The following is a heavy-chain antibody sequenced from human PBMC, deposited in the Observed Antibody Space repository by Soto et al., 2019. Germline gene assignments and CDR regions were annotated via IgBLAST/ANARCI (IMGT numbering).Heavy chain of an antibody. D-gene: IGHD3-22*01. CDR2: IYHSGST. Sequence: QLQLQESGLGLVKPSQTLSLTCAVSGGSISSGGYSWSWIRQPPGKGLEWIGYIYHSGSTYYNPSLKSRVTISVDRSKNQFSLKLSSVTAADTAVYYCASTDYYDSSGYSYWGQGTLVTVSS. V-gene: IGHV4-30-2*01. J-gene: IGHJ4*02. CDR1: GGSISSGGYS. CDR3: ASTDYYDSSGYSY.